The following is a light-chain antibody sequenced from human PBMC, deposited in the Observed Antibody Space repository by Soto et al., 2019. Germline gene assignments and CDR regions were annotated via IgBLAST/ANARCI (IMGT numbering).Light chain of an antibody. CDR2: GAS. CDR1: KSDSSSY. Sequence: EIVLTQSPGTLSLSPGERSTLSCRASKSDSSSYLAWYQQKPGQAPRLLIYGASSRATGIPDRFSGSGSGTDFTLTIIRLEPEDFAVYYCQQYGSSPTFGGGTKVEIK. V-gene: IGKV3-20*01. J-gene: IGKJ4*01. CDR3: QQYGSSPT.